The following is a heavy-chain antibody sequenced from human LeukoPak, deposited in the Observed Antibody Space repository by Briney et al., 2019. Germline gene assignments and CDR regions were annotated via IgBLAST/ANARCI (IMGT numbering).Heavy chain of an antibody. CDR3: ARGASSEYSGSYQYYFDY. CDR2: INANRGSS. J-gene: IGHJ4*02. V-gene: IGHV1-46*02. Sequence: GASVKVSCKASGYTFNRYYMYWVRQAPGQGLEWIGIINANRGSSRYAQKFQGRVTMTTDTSTSTVYMELSSLRSEDTAVYYCARGASSEYSGSYQYYFDYWGQGTLVTVSS. D-gene: IGHD1-26*01. CDR1: GYTFNRYY.